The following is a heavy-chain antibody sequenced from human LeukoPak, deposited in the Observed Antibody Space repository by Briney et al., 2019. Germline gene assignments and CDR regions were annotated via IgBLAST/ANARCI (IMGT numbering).Heavy chain of an antibody. D-gene: IGHD6-19*01. Sequence: PGGSLRLSCLVSGFTYSTYGMSWVRQAPGKGLEWVGRIKSKTDGGTTDYAAPVKGRFTISSDDSKNTLYLQMNSLKTEDTAVYYCTTQLTRQWLGYFDYWGQGTLVTVSS. V-gene: IGHV3-15*01. CDR1: GFTYSTYG. J-gene: IGHJ4*02. CDR2: IKSKTDGGTT. CDR3: TTQLTRQWLGYFDY.